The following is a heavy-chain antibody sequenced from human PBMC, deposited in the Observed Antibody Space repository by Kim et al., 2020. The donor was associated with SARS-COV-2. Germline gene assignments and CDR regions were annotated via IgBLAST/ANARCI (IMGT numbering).Heavy chain of an antibody. CDR3: ARDLAPTFYDNWFDP. D-gene: IGHD2-2*01. J-gene: IGHJ5*02. V-gene: IGHV1-18*04. CDR1: GYTFTSYG. Sequence: ASVKVSCKASGYTFTSYGISWVRQAPGQGLEWMGWISAYNGNTNYAQKLQGRVTMTTDTSTSTAYMELRSLRSDDTAVYYCARDLAPTFYDNWFDPWGQGTLVTVSS. CDR2: ISAYNGNT.